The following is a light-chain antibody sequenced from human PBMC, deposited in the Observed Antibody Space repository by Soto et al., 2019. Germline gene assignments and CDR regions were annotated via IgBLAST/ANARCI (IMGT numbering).Light chain of an antibody. CDR1: QSINSE. CDR3: QQGHNWPLT. Sequence: EIVVTQSPATLSLSPGERAALSCRVGQSINSELAWYQQKPGQPPRLLIYGASTRATGVPARFTGSESGSEFTLTISGLQSEDFAVYYCQQGHNWPLTFGQGTRLEI. J-gene: IGKJ2*01. V-gene: IGKV3-15*01. CDR2: GAS.